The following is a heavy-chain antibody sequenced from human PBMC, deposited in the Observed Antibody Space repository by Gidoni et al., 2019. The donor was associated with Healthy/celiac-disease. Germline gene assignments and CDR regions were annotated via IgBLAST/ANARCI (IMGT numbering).Heavy chain of an antibody. Sequence: QVQLVESGGGVVQPGRSLRLSCAASGFTFSSYGMHWVRQAPGKGLEWVAVIWYDGSNKYYADSVKGRFTISRDNSKNTLYLQMNSLRAEDTAVYYCARGPRHDYGDLCFDYWGQGTLVTVSS. CDR3: ARGPRHDYGDLCFDY. CDR2: IWYDGSNK. D-gene: IGHD4-17*01. CDR1: GFTFSSYG. J-gene: IGHJ4*02. V-gene: IGHV3-33*01.